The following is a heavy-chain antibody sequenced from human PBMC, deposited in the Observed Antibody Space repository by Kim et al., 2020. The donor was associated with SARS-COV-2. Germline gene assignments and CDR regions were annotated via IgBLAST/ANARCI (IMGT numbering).Heavy chain of an antibody. V-gene: IGHV3-15*01. CDR3: TTDVGRYCTGGVCYMLREADY. D-gene: IGHD2-8*02. J-gene: IGHJ4*02. CDR1: GFTFSNAW. CDR2: IKSKTDGGTT. Sequence: GGSLRLSCAASGFTFSNAWMSWVRQAPGKGLEWVGRIKSKTDGGTTDYAAPVKGRFTISRDDSKNTLYLQMNSLKTEDTAVYYCTTDVGRYCTGGVCYMLREADYWGQGTLVTVSS.